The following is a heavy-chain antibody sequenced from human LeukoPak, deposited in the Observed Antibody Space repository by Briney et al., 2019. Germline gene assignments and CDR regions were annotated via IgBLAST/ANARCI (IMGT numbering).Heavy chain of an antibody. D-gene: IGHD5-12*01. CDR3: ARVGKRVDIVATTGYFDY. CDR2: IIPIFGTA. Sequence: SVKVSCKASGGTFSSYAISWVRQAPGQGLEWMGGIIPIFGTANYAQKFQGRVTITADEFTSTAYMELSSLRSEDTAVYYCARVGKRVDIVATTGYFDYWGQGTLVTVSS. J-gene: IGHJ4*02. V-gene: IGHV1-69*13. CDR1: GGTFSSYA.